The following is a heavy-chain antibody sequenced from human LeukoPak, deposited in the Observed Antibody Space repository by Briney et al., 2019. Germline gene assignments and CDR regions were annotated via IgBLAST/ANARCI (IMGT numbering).Heavy chain of an antibody. CDR1: GFTFSSYE. CDR2: ISSSGSTI. J-gene: IGHJ3*02. CDR3: AREYYDILTGYSLETFDI. V-gene: IGHV3-48*03. Sequence: GGSLRLSCAASGFTFSSYEMNWVRQAPGKGLEWVSYISSSGSTIYYADSVKGRFTISRDNAKNSLYLQMNSLRAEDTAVYYCAREYYDILTGYSLETFDIWGQGTMVTASS. D-gene: IGHD3-9*01.